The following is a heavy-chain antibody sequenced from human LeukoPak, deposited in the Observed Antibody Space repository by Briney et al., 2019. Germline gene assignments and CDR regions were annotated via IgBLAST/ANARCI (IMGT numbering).Heavy chain of an antibody. V-gene: IGHV4-4*07. CDR3: ARDRHIVVVTARRGNWFDP. J-gene: IGHJ5*02. D-gene: IGHD2-21*02. CDR2: IYTSGST. Sequence: SETLSLTRTVSGGSISSYYWSWIRQPAGKGLEWIGRIYTSGSTNYNPSLKSRVTTSVDTSKNQFSLKLSSVTAADTAVYYCARDRHIVVVTARRGNWFDPWGQGTLVTVSS. CDR1: GGSISSYY.